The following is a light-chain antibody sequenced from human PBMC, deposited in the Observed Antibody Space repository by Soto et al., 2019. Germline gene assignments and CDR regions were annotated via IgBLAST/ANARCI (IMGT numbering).Light chain of an antibody. CDR1: HSDIGNYNY. Sequence: QSALTQPASVSGSPGQSITISCTGTHSDIGNYNYVSWYQHLPGKAPKLMIYDVGSRPSGVSSRFSGSKSGNTASLAISRLQAEDEADYYCNSYREDHPRFYVFGTGTKVTV. CDR3: NSYREDHPRFYV. CDR2: DVG. J-gene: IGLJ1*01. V-gene: IGLV2-14*03.